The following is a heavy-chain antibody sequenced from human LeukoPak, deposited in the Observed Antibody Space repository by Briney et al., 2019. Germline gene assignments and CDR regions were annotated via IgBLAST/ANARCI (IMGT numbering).Heavy chain of an antibody. V-gene: IGHV5-51*01. D-gene: IGHD5-24*01. CDR1: GYSFTSYW. CDR3: ARGIRDGYNSRDVFDI. J-gene: IGHJ3*02. Sequence: HGESLKISCKGSGYSFTSYWIGWVRQMPGKGLEWMGIIYPGDSDTRYSPSFQGQVTISADKSISTAYLQWSSLKASDTAMYYCARGIRDGYNSRDVFDIWGQGTMVTVSS. CDR2: IYPGDSDT.